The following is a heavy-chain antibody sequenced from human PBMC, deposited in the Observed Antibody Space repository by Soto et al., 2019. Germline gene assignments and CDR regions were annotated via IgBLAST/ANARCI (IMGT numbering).Heavy chain of an antibody. CDR2: ISSSGSTI. V-gene: IGHV3-11*01. CDR3: AREGVVATMVFDY. J-gene: IGHJ4*02. Sequence: GGSLRLSCAASGFTFSDYYMSWIRQAPGKGLEWVSYISSSGSTIYYADSVKGRFTISRDNAKNSLYLQMNSLRAEDTAMYYCAREGVVATMVFDYWGQGTLVTVSS. CDR1: GFTFSDYY. D-gene: IGHD5-12*01.